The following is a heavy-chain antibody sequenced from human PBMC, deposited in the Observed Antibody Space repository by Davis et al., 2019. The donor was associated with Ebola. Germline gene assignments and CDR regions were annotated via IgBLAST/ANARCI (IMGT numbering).Heavy chain of an antibody. D-gene: IGHD2-2*01. CDR3: ARGYCSSTSCYYYYYGMDV. J-gene: IGHJ6*02. CDR2: ISYDGSNK. CDR1: GFTFSSYG. V-gene: IGHV3-30*03. Sequence: GESLKISCAASGFTFSSYGMHWVRQAPGKGLEWVAVISYDGSNKYYADSVKGRFTISRDNAKNSLYLQMNSLRAEDTAVYYCARGYCSSTSCYYYYYGMDVWGQGTTVTVSS.